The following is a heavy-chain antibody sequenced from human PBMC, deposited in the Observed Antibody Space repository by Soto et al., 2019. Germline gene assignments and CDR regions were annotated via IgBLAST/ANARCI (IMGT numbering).Heavy chain of an antibody. CDR2: ISWNSGSI. D-gene: IGHD2-2*02. CDR3: AKDIRYCSSTSCYTTLFGMDV. J-gene: IGHJ6*02. CDR1: GFTFDDYA. Sequence: GGSLRLSCAASGFTFDDYAMHWVRQAPGKGLEWVSGISWNSGSIGYADSVKGRFTISRDNAKNSLYLQMNSLRAEDTALYYCAKDIRYCSSTSCYTTLFGMDVWGQGTRVTVSS. V-gene: IGHV3-9*01.